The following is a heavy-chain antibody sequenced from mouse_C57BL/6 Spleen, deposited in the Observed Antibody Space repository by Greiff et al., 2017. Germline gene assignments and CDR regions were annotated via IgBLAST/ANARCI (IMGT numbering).Heavy chain of an antibody. V-gene: IGHV1-55*01. D-gene: IGHD2-3*01. J-gene: IGHJ3*01. Sequence: QVQLQQPGAELVKPGASVKMSCQASGYTFTSYWITWVKQRPGQGLEWIGDIYPGSGSTNYNEKFKSKATLTVDTSSSTAYMQLSSLTSEDASVYYCARDILSDGLFAYWGQGTLGTGSA. CDR3: ARDILSDGLFAY. CDR1: GYTFTSYW. CDR2: IYPGSGST.